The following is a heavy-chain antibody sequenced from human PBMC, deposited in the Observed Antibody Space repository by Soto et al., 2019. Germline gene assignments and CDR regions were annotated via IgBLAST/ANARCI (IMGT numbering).Heavy chain of an antibody. Sequence: EVKLLESGGGVVQPGGSLRLSCAASGFTFSSYAMTWVRQAPGRELEWVSSISVNDDSTYYADSVKGRFTISRDNYRSTVYLQMTGLRVEDAAVYYCATDLSPTAGKRFYCDSWGQGSLVTVSS. V-gene: IGHV3-23*01. J-gene: IGHJ4*02. CDR1: GFTFSSYA. CDR3: ATDLSPTAGKRFYCDS. D-gene: IGHD6-13*01. CDR2: ISVNDDST.